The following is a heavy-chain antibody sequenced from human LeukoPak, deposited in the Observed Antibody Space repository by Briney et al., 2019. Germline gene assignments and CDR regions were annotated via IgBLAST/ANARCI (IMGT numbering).Heavy chain of an antibody. V-gene: IGHV5-51*01. J-gene: IGHJ4*02. Sequence: GESLKISCKGSGYSFTSYWIGWVRQMPGKGLEWMGIIYPGDSDTRDSPSFQGQVTISADKSISTAYLQWSSLKASDTAMYYCARLSIDYYDSSGSDYWGQGTLVTVSS. CDR3: ARLSIDYYDSSGSDY. D-gene: IGHD3-22*01. CDR1: GYSFTSYW. CDR2: IYPGDSDT.